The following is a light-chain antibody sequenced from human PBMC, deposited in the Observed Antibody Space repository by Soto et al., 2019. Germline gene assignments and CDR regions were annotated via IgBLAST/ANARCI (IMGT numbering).Light chain of an antibody. J-gene: IGKJ5*01. CDR1: QRVTWY. CDR2: DAS. Sequence: DIVLPQSPATLSLSPGVMATLACRASQRVTWYLAWYQQKPGQAPRLLIHDASNRATGIPARFSGSGSGTDFTLTISSLEPEDFAVYYCQQRSSWPITFGQGTRLEIK. V-gene: IGKV3-11*01. CDR3: QQRSSWPIT.